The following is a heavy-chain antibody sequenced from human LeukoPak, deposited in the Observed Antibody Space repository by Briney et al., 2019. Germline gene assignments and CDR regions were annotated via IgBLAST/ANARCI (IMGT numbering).Heavy chain of an antibody. CDR2: IYSGGST. D-gene: IGHD6-19*01. CDR1: GFTVSSNY. V-gene: IGHV3-53*01. CDR3: ARLYSSGWYYFDY. Sequence: GGSLRLSCAASGFTVSSNYMSWVRQAPGKGLEWVSVIYSGGSTYYADSVKGRFTISRDNSKNTLYLQMNSLRAEDTAVYYCARLYSSGWYYFDYWGQGTLVSVSS. J-gene: IGHJ4*02.